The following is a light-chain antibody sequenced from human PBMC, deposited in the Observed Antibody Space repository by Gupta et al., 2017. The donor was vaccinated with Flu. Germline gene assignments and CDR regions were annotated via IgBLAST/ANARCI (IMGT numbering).Light chain of an antibody. J-gene: IGKJ4*01. V-gene: IGKV3-11*01. CDR3: QRRSNRTQALT. Sequence: EFVLTQSSVTPSLSAGEGATLTCSASQSVSSYLAWYQQKPGQAHRLLIYDASNRATDIPARFSGSGSGTDFTLTISSLGPEDFAVDYCQRRSNRTQALTFGGGTKVEIK. CDR2: DAS. CDR1: QSVSSY.